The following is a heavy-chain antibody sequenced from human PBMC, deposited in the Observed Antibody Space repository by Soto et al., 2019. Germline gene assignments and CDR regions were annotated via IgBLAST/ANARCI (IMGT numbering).Heavy chain of an antibody. CDR2: IIPVFGAT. D-gene: IGHD4-17*01. CDR3: ANHQKIHYCDVYYYYPMDV. V-gene: IGHV1-69*01. CDR1: GVSFSSYA. Sequence: QVQLVQSGAEVKKPGSSVKVSCKASGVSFSSYAISWVRQAPGQGLEWMGGIIPVFGATRYAQNFQGRVTITADESTSTADIEMRSLRSEDTAVYYCANHQKIHYCDVYYYYPMDVWGRGTTVTVSS. J-gene: IGHJ6*02.